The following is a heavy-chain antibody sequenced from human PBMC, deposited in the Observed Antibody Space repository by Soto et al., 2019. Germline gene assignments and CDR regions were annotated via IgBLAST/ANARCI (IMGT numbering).Heavy chain of an antibody. D-gene: IGHD3-22*01. CDR2: IYYSGST. CDR3: ARVSYYDSSGYPVRYYFDY. CDR1: GGSISSGGYY. J-gene: IGHJ4*02. Sequence: PSETLSLTCTVSGGSISSGGYYWSWIRQHPGKGLEWIGYIYYSGSTYYNPSLKSRVTISVDTSKNQFSLKLSSVTAADTAVYYCARVSYYDSSGYPVRYYFDYWGQGTLVTVSS. V-gene: IGHV4-31*03.